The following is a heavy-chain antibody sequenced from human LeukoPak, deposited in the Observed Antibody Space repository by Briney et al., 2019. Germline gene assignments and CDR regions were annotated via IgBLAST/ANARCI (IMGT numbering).Heavy chain of an antibody. J-gene: IGHJ6*02. D-gene: IGHD2-2*01. Sequence: SETLSLTCTVSGGSISSYYWSWIRQPPGKGLEWIGYIYYSGSTNYNPSLKSRVTISVDTSKNQFSLKLSSVTAADTAVYYCARVVPAYYYYGMDVWGQGTTVTVSS. CDR1: GGSISSYY. CDR2: IYYSGST. V-gene: IGHV4-59*12. CDR3: ARVVPAYYYYGMDV.